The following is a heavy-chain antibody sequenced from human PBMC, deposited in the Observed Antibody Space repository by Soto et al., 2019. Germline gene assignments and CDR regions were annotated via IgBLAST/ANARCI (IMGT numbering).Heavy chain of an antibody. CDR3: ARVPYNWNYYGYFDY. Sequence: SETLSLTCTVSGGSISSGGYYWSWIRQHPGKGLEWIGYIYYSGSTYYNPSLKSRVTISVDTSKNQFSLKLSSVTAADTAVYYCARVPYNWNYYGYFDYWGQGTLVTVS. CDR2: IYYSGST. CDR1: GGSISSGGYY. J-gene: IGHJ4*02. V-gene: IGHV4-31*03. D-gene: IGHD1-7*01.